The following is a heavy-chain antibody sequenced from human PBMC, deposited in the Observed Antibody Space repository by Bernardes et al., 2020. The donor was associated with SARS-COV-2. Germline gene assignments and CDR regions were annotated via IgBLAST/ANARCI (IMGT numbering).Heavy chain of an antibody. CDR3: AKEVPANDY. CDR1: GFTFSTYA. D-gene: IGHD2-2*01. CDR2: ISGSGDSAQSI. Sequence: GGSLRLSCAASGFTFSTYAMSWVRQAPGKGLEWVSAISGSGDSAQSIFYADSVKGRFTISRDNSKNTLYLEMNNLKIEDTARYYCAKEVPANDYWGQGTLVTVSS. J-gene: IGHJ4*02. V-gene: IGHV3-23*01.